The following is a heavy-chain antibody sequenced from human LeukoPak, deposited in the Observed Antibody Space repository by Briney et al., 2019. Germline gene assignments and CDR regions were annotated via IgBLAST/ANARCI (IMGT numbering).Heavy chain of an antibody. D-gene: IGHD3-10*01. J-gene: IGHJ4*02. Sequence: GGSLRLSCAASGFIFNNNYMNWVRQAPGKGLEWVSVKDNFGDTYYTDSVKGRFTISRDISKNTMYLQMNTLSAEDTAVYYCAGGTYYGSGSRPGYFDHWGQGTLVTVSS. CDR3: AGGTYYGSGSRPGYFDH. V-gene: IGHV3-53*01. CDR2: KDNFGDT. CDR1: GFIFNNNY.